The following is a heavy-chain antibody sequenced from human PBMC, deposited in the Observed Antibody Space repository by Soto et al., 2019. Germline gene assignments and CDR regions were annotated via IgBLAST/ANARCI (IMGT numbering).Heavy chain of an antibody. Sequence: QVQLVQSGAEEKKPGASVKVSCKASGYTFTSYVMHWVRQAPGQRLEWMGWINAGNGNTKYSQKFQGRVTITRDTSASTAYRELSSMRSEATAVYYCASEAIAAAAVYGMDVWGQGTTVTVSS. J-gene: IGHJ6*02. CDR1: GYTFTSYV. CDR3: ASEAIAAAAVYGMDV. D-gene: IGHD6-13*01. V-gene: IGHV1-3*05. CDR2: INAGNGNT.